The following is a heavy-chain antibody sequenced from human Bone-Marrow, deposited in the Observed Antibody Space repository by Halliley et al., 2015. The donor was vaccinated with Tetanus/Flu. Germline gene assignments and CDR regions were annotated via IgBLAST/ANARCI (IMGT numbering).Heavy chain of an antibody. V-gene: IGHV4-39*01. Sequence: TLSLTCTVSGVSLTSSSYYWGWIRQPPGKGLEWIGSLYYSGSTYYNPSLKSRVTISVDTSKNHLSLNLNSVTAADTAVYCCARHYRHWLFDYWGQGTLVTVSS. CDR2: LYYSGST. CDR1: GVSLTSSSYY. D-gene: IGHD3-16*02. CDR3: ARHYRHWLFDY. J-gene: IGHJ4*02.